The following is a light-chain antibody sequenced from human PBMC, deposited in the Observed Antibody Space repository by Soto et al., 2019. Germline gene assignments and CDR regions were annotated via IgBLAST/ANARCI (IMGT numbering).Light chain of an antibody. CDR1: RSDIGSYNY. CDR3: ISYTGSCTSYV. J-gene: IGLJ1*01. CDR2: GVS. Sequence: HSVLTQPASVSGSPGQSITISCSGTRSDIGSYNYVAWYQQFPGKTPKILIYGVSNRPSGVSSRFSGSKSGNTASLTISGLQAEDEAYYYCISYTGSCTSYVFGSGTKVTVL. V-gene: IGLV2-14*01.